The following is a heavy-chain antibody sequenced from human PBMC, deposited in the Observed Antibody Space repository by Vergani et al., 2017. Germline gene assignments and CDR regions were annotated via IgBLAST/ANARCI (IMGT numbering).Heavy chain of an antibody. CDR2: IIPIFGTA. CDR3: ARVAATMVRGVINYYGMDV. Sequence: QVQLVQSGAEVKKPGSSVKVSCKASGGTFSSYAISWVRQAPGQGLEWMGGIIPIFGTANYAQKFQGRVTITADESTCTAYMELSSLRSEDTAVYYCARVAATMVRGVINYYGMDVWGQGTTVTVSS. J-gene: IGHJ6*02. V-gene: IGHV1-69*01. CDR1: GGTFSSYA. D-gene: IGHD3-10*01.